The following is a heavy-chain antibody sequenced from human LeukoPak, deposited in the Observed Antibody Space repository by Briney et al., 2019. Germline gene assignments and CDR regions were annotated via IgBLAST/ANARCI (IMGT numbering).Heavy chain of an antibody. CDR1: GLPFSSYG. CDR3: AKTSGYSYSYGDY. V-gene: IGHV3-23*01. CDR2: ISAGIGYT. D-gene: IGHD5-18*01. J-gene: IGHJ4*02. Sequence: GGSLRLSCVGSGLPFSSYGIMWVGQAPGKGLEWVSGISAGIGYTYYADSVRGRFTISRDNSKNTLYLQMNSLRAEDTAVYYCAKTSGYSYSYGDYWGQGTLVTVSS.